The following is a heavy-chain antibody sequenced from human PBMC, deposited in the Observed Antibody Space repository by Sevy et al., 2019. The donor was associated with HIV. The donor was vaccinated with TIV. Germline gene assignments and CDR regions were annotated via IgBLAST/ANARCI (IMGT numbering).Heavy chain of an antibody. J-gene: IGHJ5*01. D-gene: IGHD3-16*01. Sequence: SETLSLTCAVSGGSISSVNWWHWVRQPPGKGLEGIGEIYHSGSTNYNPSLKSRVTISVDNSKNQFSLKMSSVSAADTAVYYCGRGGETPRGFDPWGQGSLVTVSS. V-gene: IGHV4-4*02. CDR3: GRGGETPRGFDP. CDR1: GGSISSVNW. CDR2: IYHSGST.